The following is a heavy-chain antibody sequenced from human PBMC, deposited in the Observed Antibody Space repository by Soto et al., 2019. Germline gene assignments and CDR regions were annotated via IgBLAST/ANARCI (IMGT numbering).Heavy chain of an antibody. J-gene: IGHJ4*02. D-gene: IGHD1-26*01. CDR1: GGSVSSGSYY. Sequence: SETLSLTCTVSGGSVSSGSYYWSWIRQPPGKGLEWIGYIYYGGSTNYIPSLKSRVTISVDTSKSQFSLKLSSVTAADTAVYYCAGVGDCVYYFDYWGQGTLVTVSS. CDR3: AGVGDCVYYFDY. CDR2: IYYGGST. V-gene: IGHV4-61*01.